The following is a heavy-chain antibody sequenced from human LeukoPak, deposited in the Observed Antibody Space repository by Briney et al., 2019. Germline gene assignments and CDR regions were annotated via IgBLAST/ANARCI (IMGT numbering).Heavy chain of an antibody. V-gene: IGHV3-23*01. CDR1: GFTFRNYG. Sequence: GGSLRLSCAASGFTFRNYGMSWVRQAPGKGLEWVSRISGSGGSTYYADSVKGRFTISRDNSKNTLYLQMNSLRAEDTAIYYCAKAGRYCSGGSCENYYYMDVWGKGTTVTISS. D-gene: IGHD2-15*01. CDR2: ISGSGGST. CDR3: AKAGRYCSGGSCENYYYMDV. J-gene: IGHJ6*03.